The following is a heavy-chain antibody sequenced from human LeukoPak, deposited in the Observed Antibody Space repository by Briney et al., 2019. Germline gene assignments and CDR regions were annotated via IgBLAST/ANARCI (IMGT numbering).Heavy chain of an antibody. V-gene: IGHV5-51*01. Sequence: GESLKISCMGSGYSFSTYWIGWVRQMPGKGLECMGIIYPGDSDTRYSPSFQGQVTISADKSITTAYLQWSSLKASDTAMYYCTMGGGGNGQVFAYWGQGTLVTVSS. D-gene: IGHD4-23*01. CDR2: IYPGDSDT. CDR1: GYSFSTYW. CDR3: TMGGGGNGQVFAY. J-gene: IGHJ4*02.